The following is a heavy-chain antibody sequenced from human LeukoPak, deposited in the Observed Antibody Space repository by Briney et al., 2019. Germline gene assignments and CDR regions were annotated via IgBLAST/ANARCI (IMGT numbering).Heavy chain of an antibody. V-gene: IGHV3-30*03. CDR3: ARVQYYYDSSGYRRYYFDY. CDR2: ISYDGSNK. CDR1: GFTFSSYG. Sequence: GGSLRLSCAASGFTFSSYGMHWVRQAPGKGLEWVAVISYDGSNKYYADSVKGRFTISRDNSKNTLYLQMSSLRAEDTAVYYCARVQYYYDSSGYRRYYFDYWGQGTLVTVSS. J-gene: IGHJ4*02. D-gene: IGHD3-22*01.